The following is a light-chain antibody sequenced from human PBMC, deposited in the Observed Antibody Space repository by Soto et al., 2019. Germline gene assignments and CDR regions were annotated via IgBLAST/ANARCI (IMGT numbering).Light chain of an antibody. CDR1: SSDVGGFEY. CDR3: GSITRSSTSV. Sequence: QSVLSQPASVSGSPGQSITISCTVTSSDVGGFEYVSWYQHQPGKAPKLIIYDVTKRPSGVSNRFSGSKSGNTASLTTSGIQAEDEGDYYCGSITRSSTSVFGTGTKVTVL. CDR2: DVT. J-gene: IGLJ1*01. V-gene: IGLV2-14*01.